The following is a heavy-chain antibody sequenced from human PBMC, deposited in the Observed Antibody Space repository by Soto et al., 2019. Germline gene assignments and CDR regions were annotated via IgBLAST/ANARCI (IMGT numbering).Heavy chain of an antibody. D-gene: IGHD6-13*01. Sequence: QPAGSLRLSCAASGFTVSTYHMSWVRQAPGKGLEWVSVIYSAGSADFADSVKVRFTISRDNSKNTLYLQMSSLRAEDTAVYYCGRLHRSSYPYFDYWGQGTVVTVSS. J-gene: IGHJ4*02. CDR3: GRLHRSSYPYFDY. CDR2: IYSAGSA. V-gene: IGHV3-66*04. CDR1: GFTVSTYH.